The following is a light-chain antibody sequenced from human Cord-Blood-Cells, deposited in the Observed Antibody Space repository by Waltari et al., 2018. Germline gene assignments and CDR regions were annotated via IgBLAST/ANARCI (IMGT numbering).Light chain of an antibody. Sequence: QSALTQPASVSGSPGQSITISCTGTSSDVGRYNLVSLYQQHPGKAPKLMIYEVSKRPSGVSNRFSGSKSGNTASLTISGLQAEDEADYYCCSYAGSSTFVVFGGGTKLTVL. CDR3: CSYAGSSTFVV. V-gene: IGLV2-23*02. CDR2: EVS. CDR1: SSDVGRYNL. J-gene: IGLJ2*01.